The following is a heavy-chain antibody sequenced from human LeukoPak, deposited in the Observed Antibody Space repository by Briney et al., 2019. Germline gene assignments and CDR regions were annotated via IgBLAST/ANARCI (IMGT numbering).Heavy chain of an antibody. CDR3: AKDKNTMVRGDPYYYYGMDV. CDR1: GCTFSSDA. V-gene: IGHV3-23*01. J-gene: IGHJ6*02. D-gene: IGHD3-10*01. CDR2: ISGSGGST. Sequence: GASLRLSCAASGCTFSSDAMSWVRQAPGQGLEWVSAISGSGGSTYYADSVKGRFTISRDNAKNTLYLQMNSLRAEDTAVYYCAKDKNTMVRGDPYYYYGMDVWGQGTTVTVSS.